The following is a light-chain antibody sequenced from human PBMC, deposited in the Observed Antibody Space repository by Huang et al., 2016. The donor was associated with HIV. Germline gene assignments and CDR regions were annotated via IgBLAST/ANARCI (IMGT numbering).Light chain of an antibody. CDR3: QHYDSLPPWT. Sequence: DIQMTQSPSSLSASIGERVTITCQASQDICKYLNWYQQKSGQAPKLLIFDASTLQTGVSSRFSGSGSGTDFTFTINTLQPEDIATYYGQHYDSLPPWTFGQGTRVQI. CDR1: QDICKY. CDR2: DAS. V-gene: IGKV1-33*01. J-gene: IGKJ1*01.